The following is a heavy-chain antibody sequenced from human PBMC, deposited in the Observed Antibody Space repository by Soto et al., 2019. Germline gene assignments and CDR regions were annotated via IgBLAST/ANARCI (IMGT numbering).Heavy chain of an antibody. J-gene: IGHJ6*02. V-gene: IGHV3-23*01. CDR1: GFAFSSHP. Sequence: GGSLRLSCAASGFAFSSHPMSWVRQAPERWLEWVSGISDSGGLTYNADSVKGRFTISRDSSDNTLSLIMNSLRPEDTAVYYCAKSSGKYYPESRVMHVWGQGITVTVSS. CDR2: ISDSGGLT. CDR3: AKSSGKYYPESRVMHV. D-gene: IGHD1-26*01.